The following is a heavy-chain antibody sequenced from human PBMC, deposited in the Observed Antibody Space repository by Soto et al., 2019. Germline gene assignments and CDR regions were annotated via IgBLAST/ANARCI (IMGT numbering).Heavy chain of an antibody. V-gene: IGHV4-31*03. CDR2: IYYSGST. J-gene: IGHJ6*03. CDR1: GGSISSDGYY. CDR3: AREVATIYHYYMDV. D-gene: IGHD5-12*01. Sequence: PSETLCLTCTVSGGSISSDGYYWIWIRQHPGKGLEWIGYIYYSGSTYYNPSLKSRVTISVDTSKNQFSLKLSSVTAANTAVYYCAREVATIYHYYMDVWGKGTTVTVP.